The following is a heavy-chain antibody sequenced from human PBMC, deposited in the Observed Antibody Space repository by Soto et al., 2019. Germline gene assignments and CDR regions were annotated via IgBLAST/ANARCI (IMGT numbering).Heavy chain of an antibody. Sequence: QVQLVQSGAEVKKPGASVRVSCKASGYTFTNYRIHWVRQAPGQGLEWMGFINPSGGSTSYAQKCQGRVTMTRDTSTSTVFMELSSLRSEDTAVYYCARGYTPYYDSSGYYFGEDYWGQGTLVTVSS. CDR2: INPSGGST. V-gene: IGHV1-46*01. D-gene: IGHD3-22*01. J-gene: IGHJ4*02. CDR3: ARGYTPYYDSSGYYFGEDY. CDR1: GYTFTNYR.